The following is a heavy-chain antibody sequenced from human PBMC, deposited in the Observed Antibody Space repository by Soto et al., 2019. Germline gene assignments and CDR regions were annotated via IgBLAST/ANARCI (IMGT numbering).Heavy chain of an antibody. CDR3: ARRPLGAAMLFSFDY. J-gene: IGHJ4*02. D-gene: IGHD2-2*01. V-gene: IGHV4-34*01. CDR1: GGSFSGYY. CDR2: INHSGST. Sequence: SETLSHPCAVYGGSFSGYYWSWIRQPPGKGLEWIGEINHSGSTNYNPSLKSRVTISVDTSKNQFSLKLSSVTAADTAVYYCARRPLGAAMLFSFDYWGQGTLVTVS.